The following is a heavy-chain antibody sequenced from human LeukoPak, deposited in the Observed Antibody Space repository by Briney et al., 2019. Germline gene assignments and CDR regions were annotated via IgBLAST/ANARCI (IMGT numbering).Heavy chain of an antibody. CDR1: GFTFDEYA. D-gene: IGHD6-13*01. Sequence: GGSLRLSCAASGFTFDEYAMHWVRQAPGKGLEWVSLISGDGGSTYYADSVKGRFTISRDNSKNSLYLQMNSLRTEDTALYYCAKPLTPKAAAGNLDYWGQGTLVTVSS. CDR3: AKPLTPKAAAGNLDY. V-gene: IGHV3-43*02. J-gene: IGHJ4*02. CDR2: ISGDGGST.